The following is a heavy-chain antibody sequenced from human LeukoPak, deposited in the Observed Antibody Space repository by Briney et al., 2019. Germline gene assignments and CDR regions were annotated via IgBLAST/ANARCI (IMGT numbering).Heavy chain of an antibody. Sequence: ASVKVSCKASGYIFTRNSMNWVRQAPGQGLEWMGWINTHTGNPTYAQGFTGRFVFSLDTSVSTAYMQISSLEAEDTAVYYCVRESGNQYCSGGTCYSGGFDPWGQGTLVTVSS. J-gene: IGHJ5*02. CDR3: VRESGNQYCSGGTCYSGGFDP. CDR1: GYIFTRNS. CDR2: INTHTGNP. V-gene: IGHV7-4-1*02. D-gene: IGHD2-15*01.